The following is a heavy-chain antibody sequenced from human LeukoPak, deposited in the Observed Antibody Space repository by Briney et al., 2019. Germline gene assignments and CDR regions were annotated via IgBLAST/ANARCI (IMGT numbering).Heavy chain of an antibody. CDR1: GFTFENYY. D-gene: IGHD2-21*02. V-gene: IGHV3-11*01. CDR2: ISKSDNTL. J-gene: IGHJ3*02. CDR3: ARVVAVTVTGIFDI. Sequence: PGGSLRLSCAASGFTFENYYMTWIRQAPGKGLQWVSYISKSDNTLYYADSVKGRFTISRDNDKNLLYLQMNNLRAEDKAVYYCARVVAVTVTGIFDIWGQGTMVTVSS.